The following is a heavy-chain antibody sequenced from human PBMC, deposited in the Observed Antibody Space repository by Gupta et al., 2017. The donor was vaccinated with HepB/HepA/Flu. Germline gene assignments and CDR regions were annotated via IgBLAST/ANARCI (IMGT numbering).Heavy chain of an antibody. Sequence: EVQLVESGGGLVQPGGSLRLSCAASGFTFSSHAMHWVRQAPGKGLEYVSAISSNGGSTYYANSVKGRFTISRDNSKNTLYLQMGSLRAEDMAVYYCARGRDYDILTGYYNWFDPWGQGTLVTVSS. V-gene: IGHV3-64*01. D-gene: IGHD3-9*01. CDR1: GFTFSSHA. CDR3: ARGRDYDILTGYYNWFDP. J-gene: IGHJ5*02. CDR2: ISSNGGST.